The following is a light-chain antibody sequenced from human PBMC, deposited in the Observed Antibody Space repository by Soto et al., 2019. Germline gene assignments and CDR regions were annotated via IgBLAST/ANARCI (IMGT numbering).Light chain of an antibody. CDR2: WAS. CDR1: QSLLYSFNNKNY. V-gene: IGKV4-1*01. Sequence: DIVLTQSPESLAVSLGERATINCKSSQSLLYSFNNKNYVAWYQQKPGQPPKLLIYWASTRESGVPDRFSGSGSGTDFTLTISSLQAEDVAVYYCQQYYVHFRTFGQGTKVEIK. J-gene: IGKJ1*01. CDR3: QQYYVHFRT.